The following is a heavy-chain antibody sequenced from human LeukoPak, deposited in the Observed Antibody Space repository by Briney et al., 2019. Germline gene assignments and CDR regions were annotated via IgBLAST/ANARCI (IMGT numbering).Heavy chain of an antibody. Sequence: GGSLRLSCAASGFTFSSYSMNWVRQAPGKGLEWVSSISSSSSYIYYADSVKGRFTISRDNAKNSLYLQMNSLRAEDTAVYYCARVGYCSGGSCNAFDYWGQGTLVTVSS. D-gene: IGHD2-15*01. V-gene: IGHV3-21*04. J-gene: IGHJ4*02. CDR2: ISSSSSYI. CDR3: ARVGYCSGGSCNAFDY. CDR1: GFTFSSYS.